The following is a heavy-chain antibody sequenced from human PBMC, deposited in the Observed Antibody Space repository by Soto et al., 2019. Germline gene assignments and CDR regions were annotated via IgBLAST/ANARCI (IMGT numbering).Heavy chain of an antibody. D-gene: IGHD3-10*01. CDR1: GSTFSNYG. Sequence: QVQLVESGGGVVQPGTSLRLSCAASGSTFSNYGMHWVRQAPGKGLEWVAVVWYDGTTKFYPDSVKGRFTISRDNTNNTLYLPMNILIVEDTAVYYCATVDNYYGSVFWGQGTLVTVSS. CDR2: VWYDGTTK. J-gene: IGHJ4*02. CDR3: ATVDNYYGSVF. V-gene: IGHV3-33*01.